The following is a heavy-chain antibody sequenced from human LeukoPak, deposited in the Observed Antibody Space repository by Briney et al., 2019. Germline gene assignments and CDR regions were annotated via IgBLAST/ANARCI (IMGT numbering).Heavy chain of an antibody. V-gene: IGHV1-3*01. CDR3: ARPTGKWLPLDY. CDR2: INAGNGNT. Sequence: GASVKVSCKASGYTFTSYAMHWVRQAPGQRLEWMGWINAGNGNTKYSQKFQGRVTITRDTSASTAYMELSSLRSEDTAVCYCARPTGKWLPLDYWGQGTLVTVSS. CDR1: GYTFTSYA. D-gene: IGHD6-19*01. J-gene: IGHJ4*02.